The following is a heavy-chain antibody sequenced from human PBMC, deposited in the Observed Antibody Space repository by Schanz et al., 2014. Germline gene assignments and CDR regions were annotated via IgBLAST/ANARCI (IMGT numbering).Heavy chain of an antibody. V-gene: IGHV4-34*01. CDR1: GGPFSGY. J-gene: IGHJ4*02. D-gene: IGHD2-21*01. CDR2: INHSGST. Sequence: QVQLQQWGAGLLKPSETLSLTCAVSGGPFSGYWGWIRQPPGKGLEWIGEINHSGSTNYNPTLKSRVTISVDTPRTQFALKLSSVTAADTAVYYCARTFRCGGGECSTWADWGQGTLVTVSS. CDR3: ARTFRCGGGECSTWAD.